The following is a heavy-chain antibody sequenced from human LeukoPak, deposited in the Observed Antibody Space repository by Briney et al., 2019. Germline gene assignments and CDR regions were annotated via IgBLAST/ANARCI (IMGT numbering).Heavy chain of an antibody. CDR1: GGSISSYY. V-gene: IGHV4-4*07. J-gene: IGHJ4*02. Sequence: SETLSLTCTVSGGSISSYYWSWIRQPAGKGLEWIGRIYTSGSTNYNPSLKSRLTISVDTSKNQFSLKLSSVTAADTAVYYCASGLRYFDLYYWGQGTLVTVSS. D-gene: IGHD3-9*01. CDR3: ASGLRYFDLYY. CDR2: IYTSGST.